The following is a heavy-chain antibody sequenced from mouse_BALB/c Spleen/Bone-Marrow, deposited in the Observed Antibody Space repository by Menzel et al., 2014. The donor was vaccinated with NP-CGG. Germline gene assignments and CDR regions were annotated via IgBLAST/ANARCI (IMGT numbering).Heavy chain of an antibody. J-gene: IGHJ3*01. CDR2: IYPSDSYT. V-gene: IGHV1-69*02. CDR3: TRKDY. CDR1: GYTFTNYW. Sequence: VQLQQSGAELVRPGASVKLSCKASGYTFTNYWINWVKQRPGQGLEWIGNIYPSDSYTNYNQKFKDKATLTVDKSSSTAYMQLSSPTSEDSAVYYCTRKDYWGQGTLVTVSA.